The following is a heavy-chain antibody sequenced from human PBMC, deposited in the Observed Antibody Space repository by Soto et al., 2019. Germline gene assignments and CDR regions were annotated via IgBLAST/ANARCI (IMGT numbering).Heavy chain of an antibody. D-gene: IGHD4-17*01. CDR3: ARDGDDDTFDI. J-gene: IGHJ3*02. V-gene: IGHV3-30-3*01. CDR1: GFTFSSYA. CDR2: ISSDGSNK. Sequence: QVQLVESGGGVVQPGRSLRLSCAASGFTFSSYAMHWVRQAPGKGLECVAIISSDGSNKYYADSVKGRFTISRDNSKNTLYLQMNSLRAEDTAVYYCARDGDDDTFDIWGQGTMVTVSS.